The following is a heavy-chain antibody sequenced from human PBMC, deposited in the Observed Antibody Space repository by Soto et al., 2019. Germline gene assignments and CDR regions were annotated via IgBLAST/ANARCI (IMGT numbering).Heavy chain of an antibody. D-gene: IGHD3-10*01. CDR3: ARGVLWFGELPPDYYYYYGMDV. Sequence: GESVKISCXGSGYSFTSYWISWVRQMPGKGLEWMGRIDPSDSYTNYSPSFHGHVTISADKSISTAYLQWSSLKASDTAMYYCARGVLWFGELPPDYYYYYGMDVWGQGTTVTVSS. V-gene: IGHV5-10-1*01. J-gene: IGHJ6*02. CDR2: IDPSDSYT. CDR1: GYSFTSYW.